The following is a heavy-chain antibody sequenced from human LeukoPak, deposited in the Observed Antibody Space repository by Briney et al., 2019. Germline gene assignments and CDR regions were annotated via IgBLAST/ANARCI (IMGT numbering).Heavy chain of an antibody. D-gene: IGHD6-19*01. CDR3: AARIAVAGGPFDY. CDR1: GFTFDDYT. V-gene: IGHV3-43*01. CDR2: ISWDGGST. Sequence: GGSLRLSCAASGFTFDDYTMHWVRQAPGKGLGWVSLISWDGGSTYYADSVKGRFTISRDNSKNSLYLQMNSLRTEDTALYYCAARIAVAGGPFDYWGQGTLVTVSS. J-gene: IGHJ4*02.